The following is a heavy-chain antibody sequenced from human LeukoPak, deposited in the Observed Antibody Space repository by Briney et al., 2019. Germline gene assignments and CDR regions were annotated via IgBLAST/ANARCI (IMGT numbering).Heavy chain of an antibody. CDR3: ARVGYTSYYYYGMDV. V-gene: IGHV3-64*01. J-gene: IGHJ6*02. D-gene: IGHD6-13*01. Sequence: PGGSLRLSCAASGFTFSSYAMHWVRQAPGKGLEYVSAISSNGGSTYYANSVKGRFTIYRENSKNTLYLQMGSLRAEDMAVYYCARVGYTSYYYYGMDVWGQGTTVTVSS. CDR2: ISSNGGST. CDR1: GFTFSSYA.